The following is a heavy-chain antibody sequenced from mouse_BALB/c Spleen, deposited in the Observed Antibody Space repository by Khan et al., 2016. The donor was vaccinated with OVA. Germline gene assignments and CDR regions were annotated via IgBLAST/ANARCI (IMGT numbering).Heavy chain of an antibody. CDR1: GYSFTGYY. CDR2: ISCYNGST. CDR3: ARGDYYGRSSFAY. Sequence: LVKTGASVKISCKASGYSFTGYYMHWVKQSHGKSLEWIGYISCYNGSTTYNQKFKGQATFTVETSSSTVYMQFNSLTSEDSAVYYCARGDYYGRSSFAYWGQGTLVTVSA. D-gene: IGHD1-1*01. J-gene: IGHJ3*01. V-gene: IGHV1S34*01.